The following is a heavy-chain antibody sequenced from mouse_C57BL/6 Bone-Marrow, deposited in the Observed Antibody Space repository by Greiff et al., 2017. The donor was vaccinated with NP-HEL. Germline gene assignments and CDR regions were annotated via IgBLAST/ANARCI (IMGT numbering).Heavy chain of an antibody. J-gene: IGHJ4*01. D-gene: IGHD2-12*01. Sequence: EVQLQQSGAELVRPGASVKLSCTASGFNIKDDYMHWVKQRPEQGLEWIGWIDPENGDTEYASKFQGKATITAGTSSNTAYLQLSSLTSEDTAVYYCTVYSSYAMDYWGQGTSVTVSS. CDR2: IDPENGDT. CDR3: TVYSSYAMDY. V-gene: IGHV14-4*01. CDR1: GFNIKDDY.